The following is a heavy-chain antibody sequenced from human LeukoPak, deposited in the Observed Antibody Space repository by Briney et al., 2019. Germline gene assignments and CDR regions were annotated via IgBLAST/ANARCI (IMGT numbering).Heavy chain of an antibody. J-gene: IGHJ4*02. CDR3: AKDAQRGFDYSNSLEN. CDR2: IWSDKSNR. Sequence: GGSLSLSSAAPGFFFDHHAMHGVRPAPGKGLGGVAVIWSDKSNRFYADSVRGRFTISRDDFRKTVYLQMERMAAEDTAIYYCAKDAQRGFDYSNSLENWGQGALVTVAS. CDR1: GFFFDHHA. V-gene: IGHV3-33*06. D-gene: IGHD4-11*01.